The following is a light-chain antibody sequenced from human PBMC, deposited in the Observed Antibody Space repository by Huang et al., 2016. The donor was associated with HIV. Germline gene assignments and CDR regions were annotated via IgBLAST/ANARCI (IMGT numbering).Light chain of an antibody. V-gene: IGKV2-28*01. CDR2: WGS. J-gene: IGKJ1*01. CDR1: QSLLHSNGYNY. Sequence: DIVMTQSPLSLPVTPGEPASISCRSSQSLLHSNGYNYLDWYLQKPGQSPQLLIYWGSNRASGVPDRFSGGGSGTEFTLKISRVEAEEVGVYYCMQVLQTPRTFGQGTKVEIK. CDR3: MQVLQTPRT.